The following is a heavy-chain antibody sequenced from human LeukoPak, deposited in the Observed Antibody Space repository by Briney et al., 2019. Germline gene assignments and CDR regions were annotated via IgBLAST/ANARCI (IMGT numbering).Heavy chain of an antibody. Sequence: PGGSLRLSCAASGFTFSDYYMTWVRQAPGRGLEWVSAISGSGVTTYFADSAKGRFTISRDNSKNTLYLQMNSLRAEDTAVYYCAKNVREADWYYYYLDVWGKGTTVTVSS. CDR1: GFTFSDYY. V-gene: IGHV3-23*01. D-gene: IGHD3-9*01. J-gene: IGHJ6*03. CDR3: AKNVREADWYYYYLDV. CDR2: ISGSGVTT.